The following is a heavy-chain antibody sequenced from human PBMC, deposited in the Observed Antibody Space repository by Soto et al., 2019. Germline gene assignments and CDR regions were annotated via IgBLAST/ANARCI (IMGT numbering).Heavy chain of an antibody. J-gene: IGHJ5*02. CDR3: ALIKDCSRTDCYLASFDP. D-gene: IGHD2-2*01. Sequence: SGPTLVNPTAAHTLTCTVTGLSLSNGRLGVSWIRQPQGKALEWLAHIFSNDDKSNSTSLKSRHTISKDTSRSQVVLTMTNMDPVDSATYYCALIKDCSRTDCYLASFDPWGQGTLVTVSS. CDR1: GLSLSNGRLG. V-gene: IGHV2-26*01. CDR2: IFSNDDK.